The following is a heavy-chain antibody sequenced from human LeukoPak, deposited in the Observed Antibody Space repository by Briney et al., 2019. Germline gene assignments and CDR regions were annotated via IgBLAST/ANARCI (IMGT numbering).Heavy chain of an antibody. CDR2: IYTSGST. CDR1: GGSISSYY. D-gene: IGHD6-6*01. J-gene: IGHJ3*02. CDR3: ARLLSRGSSRAFDI. V-gene: IGHV4-4*07. Sequence: SETLSLTCTVSGGSISSYYWSWIRQPAGKGLEWIGRIYTSGSTNYNPSLKSRVTMSVDTSKNQFSLKLSSVTAADTAVYYCARLLSRGSSRAFDIWGQGTMVTVSS.